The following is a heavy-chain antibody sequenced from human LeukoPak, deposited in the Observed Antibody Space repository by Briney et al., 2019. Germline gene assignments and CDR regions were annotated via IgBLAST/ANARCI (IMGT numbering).Heavy chain of an antibody. CDR3: AKVRFVGATLWFDP. CDR1: GFTFSSFA. CDR2: IRYDGSNK. V-gene: IGHV3-30*02. J-gene: IGHJ5*02. Sequence: PGGSLRLSCPASGFTFSSFAMSWVRQAPGKGLEWVAFIRYDGSNKYYADSVKGRFTISRDNSKNTLYLQMNSLRAEDTAVYYCAKVRFVGATLWFDPWGQGTLVTVSS. D-gene: IGHD1-26*01.